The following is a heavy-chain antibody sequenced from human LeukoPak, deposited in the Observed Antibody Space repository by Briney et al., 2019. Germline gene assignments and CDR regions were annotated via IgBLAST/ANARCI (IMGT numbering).Heavy chain of an antibody. D-gene: IGHD3-10*01. CDR1: GGSISSSSYY. J-gene: IGHJ3*02. CDR2: IYYSGST. CDR3: ARDLGIITMVRGVIGWGAFDI. Sequence: SETLSLTCTVSGGSISSSSYYWGWIRQPPGKGLEWIGSIYYSGSTYYNPSLKSRVTISVDTSKNQFSLKLSSVTAAGTAVYYCARDLGIITMVRGVIGWGAFDIWGQGTMVTVSS. V-gene: IGHV4-39*07.